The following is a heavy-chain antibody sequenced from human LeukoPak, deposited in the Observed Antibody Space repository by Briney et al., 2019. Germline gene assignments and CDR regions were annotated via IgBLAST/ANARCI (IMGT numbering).Heavy chain of an antibody. Sequence: PGGSLRLSCAASGFTFSSYEMNWVRQAPGKGLEWVSYISSSGSTIYYADSVKGRFTISRDNAKNSLYLQMNSLRAEDTAVYYCARTPGYYDSSGWHWGQGTLVTVS. J-gene: IGHJ4*02. CDR2: ISSSGSTI. V-gene: IGHV3-48*03. D-gene: IGHD3-22*01. CDR3: ARTPGYYDSSGWH. CDR1: GFTFSSYE.